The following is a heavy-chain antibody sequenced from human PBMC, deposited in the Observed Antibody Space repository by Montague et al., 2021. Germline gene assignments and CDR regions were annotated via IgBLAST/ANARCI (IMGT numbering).Heavy chain of an antibody. CDR1: GASLTDKSHH. D-gene: IGHD1-26*01. J-gene: IGHJ6*04. Sequence: SETLSLTCSVSGASLTDKSHHWGWIRQPPGKGLEWIGEIYQSGSAHYNPSLESRVTLSEDTPNNQFSLKLNSVTAADTAVYYCARHKTGERGFDVWGKGTTVTVSS. CDR3: ARHKTGERGFDV. CDR2: IYQSGSA. V-gene: IGHV4-39*07.